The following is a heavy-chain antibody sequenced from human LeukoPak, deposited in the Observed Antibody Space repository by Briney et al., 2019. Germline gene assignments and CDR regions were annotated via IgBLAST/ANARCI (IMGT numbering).Heavy chain of an antibody. CDR2: VNGNGGST. D-gene: IGHD3-16*02. CDR1: GFTFSNYW. J-gene: IGHJ4*02. CDR3: AKSLYGGCDY. Sequence: GGSLRLSCAASGFTFSNYWMSWVRQAPGKGLEWVSGVNGNGGSTSYADSVKGRFTIFRDNSKNTVYLQMNSLRVEDTAVYYCAKSLYGGCDYWGQGTVVTVSS. V-gene: IGHV3-23*01.